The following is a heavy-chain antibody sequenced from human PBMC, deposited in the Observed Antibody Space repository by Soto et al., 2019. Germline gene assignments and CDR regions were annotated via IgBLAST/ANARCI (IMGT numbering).Heavy chain of an antibody. Sequence: ASVKVSCKASGYTFTSYGISWVRQAPGQGLEWMGWISAYNGNTNYAQKLQGRVTMTTDTSTSTAYMELRSLRSDDTAVYYCARDQYSGYDWYYYYGMAVWGQGTTVTVSS. J-gene: IGHJ6*02. CDR1: GYTFTSYG. V-gene: IGHV1-18*01. CDR2: ISAYNGNT. CDR3: ARDQYSGYDWYYYYGMAV. D-gene: IGHD5-12*01.